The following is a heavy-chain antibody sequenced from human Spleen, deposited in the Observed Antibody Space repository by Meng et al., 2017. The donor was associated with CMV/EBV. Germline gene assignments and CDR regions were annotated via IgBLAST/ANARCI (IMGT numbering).Heavy chain of an antibody. D-gene: IGHD2-2*01. CDR2: INHSGST. Sequence: SETLSLTCTVSGGYMNYYYWSWIRQPPGKGLEWIGEINHSGSTNYNPSLKSRVTISVDTSKNQFSLKLSSVTAADTAVYYCARNSLYCSSTSCYDKYYYGMDVWGQGTTVTVSS. CDR1: GGYMNYYY. J-gene: IGHJ6*02. V-gene: IGHV4-34*01. CDR3: ARNSLYCSSTSCYDKYYYGMDV.